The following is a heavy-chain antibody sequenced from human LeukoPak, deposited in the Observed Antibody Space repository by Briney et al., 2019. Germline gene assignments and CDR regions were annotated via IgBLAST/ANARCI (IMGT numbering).Heavy chain of an antibody. J-gene: IGHJ4*02. CDR3: ARDSGSYSR. D-gene: IGHD1-26*01. CDR2: ISYDGSNK. Sequence: GRSLRLSCAASGFTFSSYAMHWVRQAPGKGLEWVAVISYDGSNKYYADSVKGRFTISRDNAKSSLFLQMNSLRAEDTAVYFCARDSGSYSRWGQGTLVTVSS. CDR1: GFTFSSYA. V-gene: IGHV3-30-3*01.